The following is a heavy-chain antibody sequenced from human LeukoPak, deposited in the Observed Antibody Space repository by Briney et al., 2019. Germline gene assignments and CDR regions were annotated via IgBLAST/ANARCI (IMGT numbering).Heavy chain of an antibody. D-gene: IGHD5-12*01. V-gene: IGHV3-30*18. Sequence: GGSLRLSCAASGFTFSNYGMHWVRQAPGKGLQWVAFISYDGSNKYYADSVKGRFTISRDNSKNTLYLQMNSLRAEDTAVYYCAKGWLQAGYWGQGTLVTVSS. CDR2: ISYDGSNK. CDR1: GFTFSNYG. CDR3: AKGWLQAGY. J-gene: IGHJ4*02.